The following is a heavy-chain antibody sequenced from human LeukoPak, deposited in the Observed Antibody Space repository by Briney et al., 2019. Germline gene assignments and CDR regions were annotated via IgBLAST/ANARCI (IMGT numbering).Heavy chain of an antibody. Sequence: GRSLRLSCAASGFTFSSYGMHWVRQAPGKGLEWVAVISYDGSNKYYADSVKGRFTISRDNSKNTLYLQMNSLRAEDTAVYYCASRYNRNDWYYFDYWGQGTLVTVSS. V-gene: IGHV3-30*03. CDR2: ISYDGSNK. D-gene: IGHD1-1*01. CDR3: ASRYNRNDWYYFDY. J-gene: IGHJ4*02. CDR1: GFTFSSYG.